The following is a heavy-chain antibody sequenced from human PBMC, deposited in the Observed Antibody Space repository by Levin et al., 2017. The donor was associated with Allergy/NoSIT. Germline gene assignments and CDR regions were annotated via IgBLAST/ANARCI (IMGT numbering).Heavy chain of an antibody. V-gene: IGHV4-30-4*01. CDR2: IYHSGT. Sequence: LRLSCTVSGTSVSSGDDYWTWIRQAPGKGLEWIGYIYHSGTYYSPSLKSRLTMSMDTSKNQFSLKLSSVSAADTAVYYCARTLRNWGQGALVTVS. CDR1: GTSVSSGDDY. CDR3: ARTLRN. J-gene: IGHJ4*02.